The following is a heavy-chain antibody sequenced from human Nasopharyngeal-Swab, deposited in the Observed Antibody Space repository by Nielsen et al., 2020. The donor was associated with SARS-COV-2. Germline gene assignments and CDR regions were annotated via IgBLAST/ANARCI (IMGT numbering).Heavy chain of an antibody. Sequence: GGSLRLSCAASGFTVNTNYMTWVRQAQGKGLEWVSVIYSSGNTYYADSVKGRFTISRDNSKNTLYLQMNSLRAEDTAVYYCASPVRSDDSGPYDYCGQGTQVTVS. D-gene: IGHD3-10*01. CDR1: GFTVNTNY. J-gene: IGHJ4*02. CDR2: IYSSGNT. V-gene: IGHV3-66*01. CDR3: ASPVRSDDSGPYDY.